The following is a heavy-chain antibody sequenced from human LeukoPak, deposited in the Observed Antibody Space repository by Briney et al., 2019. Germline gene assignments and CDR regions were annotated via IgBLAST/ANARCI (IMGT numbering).Heavy chain of an antibody. CDR2: IYSSRS. J-gene: IGHJ4*02. CDR3: ARAAGRDTTSGLDFDY. V-gene: IGHV4-4*07. CDR1: GASISSYY. D-gene: IGHD1-26*01. Sequence: SETLSLTCTVSGASISSYYWSWIRQPAGKGLEWIGRIYSSRSIYNPSLKSRVTMSVDASKNQFSLKLSSVTAADTAVYYCARAAGRDTTSGLDFDYWGQGILVTVSS.